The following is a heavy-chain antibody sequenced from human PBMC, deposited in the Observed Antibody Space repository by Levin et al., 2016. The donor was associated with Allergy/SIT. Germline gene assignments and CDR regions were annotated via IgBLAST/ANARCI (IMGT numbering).Heavy chain of an antibody. J-gene: IGHJ3*02. D-gene: IGHD7-27*01. Sequence: GESLKISCAASRFSLEDYTMHWLRQAPGKGLEWVSLLSRDGYTYYADSVKGRFTLSRDNIKNSLFLQMSSLRAEDTAFYYCAKDSGYLGAFDIWGQGTMVTVSS. CDR2: LSRDGYT. CDR1: RFSLEDYT. CDR3: AKDSGYLGAFDI. V-gene: IGHV3-43*01.